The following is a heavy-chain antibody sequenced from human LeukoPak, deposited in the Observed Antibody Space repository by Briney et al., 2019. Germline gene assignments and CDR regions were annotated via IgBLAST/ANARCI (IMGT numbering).Heavy chain of an antibody. CDR3: ARVGSESDAFDI. CDR2: ISSSGSTI. V-gene: IGHV3-48*03. D-gene: IGHD1-26*01. CDR1: GFIFSSYE. J-gene: IGHJ3*02. Sequence: GGPLRLSCAASGFIFSSYEMNWVRQAPGEGLEWVSYISSSGSTIYYADSVRGRFTISRDNGKNSLYLIMNSLSAEDTAVYYCARVGSESDAFDIWGQETMVSVSS.